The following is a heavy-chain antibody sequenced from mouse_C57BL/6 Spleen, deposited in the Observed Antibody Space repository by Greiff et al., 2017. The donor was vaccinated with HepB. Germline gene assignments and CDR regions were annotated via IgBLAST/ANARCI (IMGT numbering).Heavy chain of an antibody. D-gene: IGHD1-1*01. V-gene: IGHV1-64*01. CDR3: ASDGYGSEGYFDV. J-gene: IGHJ1*03. CDR1: GYTFTSYW. Sequence: QVQLKQSGAELVKPGASVKLSCKASGYTFTSYWMHWVKQRPGQGLEWIGMIHPNSGSTNYNEKFKSKATLTVDKSSSTAYMQLSSLTSEDSAIYYCASDGYGSEGYFDVWGTGTTVTVSS. CDR2: IHPNSGST.